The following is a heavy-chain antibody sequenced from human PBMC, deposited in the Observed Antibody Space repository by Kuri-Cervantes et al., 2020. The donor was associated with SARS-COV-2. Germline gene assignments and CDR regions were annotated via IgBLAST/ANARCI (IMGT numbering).Heavy chain of an antibody. D-gene: IGHD6-19*01. J-gene: IGHJ6*02. CDR3: ARDGIAVAAAGYYYGMDV. Sequence: ASVKVSCKASGGTFSSYTISWVRQAPGQGLEWMGWISAYNGNTNYAQKLQGRVTMTRDTSTSTVYMELSSLRSEDTAVYYCARDGIAVAAAGYYYGMDVWGQGTTVTVSS. CDR1: GGTFSSYT. V-gene: IGHV1-18*01. CDR2: ISAYNGNT.